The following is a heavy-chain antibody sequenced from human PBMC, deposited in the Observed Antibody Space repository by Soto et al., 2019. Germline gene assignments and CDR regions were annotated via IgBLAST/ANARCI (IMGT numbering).Heavy chain of an antibody. J-gene: IGHJ5*01. D-gene: IGHD1-1*01. CDR3: ARSPRGNEFNAYAWFDS. V-gene: IGHV5-51*01. Sequence: LGESLKISCQASGYTFTSYWIAWVRQKPGEGLEWMGIIYPGDSDTRNSPSFHGQITISADKSTNTVYLQWRSLKASDTAMYYCARSPRGNEFNAYAWFDSWGPRTPVNVSS. CDR1: GYTFTSYW. CDR2: IYPGDSDT.